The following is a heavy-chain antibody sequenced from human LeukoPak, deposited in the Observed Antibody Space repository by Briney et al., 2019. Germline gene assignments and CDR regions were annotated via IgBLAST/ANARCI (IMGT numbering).Heavy chain of an antibody. V-gene: IGHV4-34*01. CDR2: INHSGST. CDR1: GGSFSGYY. Sequence: SETLSLTCAVYGGSFSGYYWSWIRQPPGKGLEWIGEINHSGSTNYNPSLKSRVTISVDTSKNQFSLKLSSVTAADTAVYYCARGGGYSYGWDYYGMDVWGKGTTVTVSS. CDR3: ARGGGYSYGWDYYGMDV. J-gene: IGHJ6*04. D-gene: IGHD5-18*01.